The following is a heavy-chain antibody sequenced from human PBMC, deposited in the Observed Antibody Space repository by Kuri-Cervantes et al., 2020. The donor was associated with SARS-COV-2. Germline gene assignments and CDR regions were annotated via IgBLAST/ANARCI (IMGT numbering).Heavy chain of an antibody. CDR2: IYTSGTA. J-gene: IGHJ6*03. Sequence: SETLSLTCTASGGSISNDYWSWIRQPAGEGLEWIGRIYTSGTANYNPSLRTRVTMSIDTSKNQFSLRLSSVTAADTAVYYCARVNIELVIPTPQVYFYMDVWGKGTTVTVSS. V-gene: IGHV4-4*07. D-gene: IGHD2/OR15-2a*01. CDR1: GGSISNDY. CDR3: ARVNIELVIPTPQVYFYMDV.